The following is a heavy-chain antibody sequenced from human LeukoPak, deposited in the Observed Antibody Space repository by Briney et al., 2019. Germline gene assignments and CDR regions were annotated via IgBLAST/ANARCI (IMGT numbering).Heavy chain of an antibody. J-gene: IGHJ4*02. V-gene: IGHV4-4*07. D-gene: IGHD5-18*01. CDR3: ARDQGYNYGKTFYFDF. CDR2: VYASGTT. Sequence: SETLSLTCTVSGANINPYYWSWLRQSAEKGLEWIGRVYASGTTTYNPALNGRVTMSVDMSKNQFFLKLDSVTAADTAIYYCARDQGYNYGKTFYFDFWGQGTRVTVSS. CDR1: GANINPYY.